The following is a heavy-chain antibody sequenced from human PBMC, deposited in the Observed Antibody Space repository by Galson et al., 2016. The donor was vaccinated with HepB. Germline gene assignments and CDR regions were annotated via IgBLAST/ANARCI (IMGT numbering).Heavy chain of an antibody. CDR3: ARHMGAGYNPPCDY. J-gene: IGHJ4*02. V-gene: IGHV4-39*01. Sequence: SETLSLTCSVSGGSISSDRYFWGWVRQPPGKGLEWVATIYYDGRTYYKPSLSSSVAITMDTSKNQFSLKLTSVSATDTAVYYCARHMGAGYNPPCDYWGQGSLVIVSS. CDR1: GGSISSDRYF. D-gene: IGHD1-26*01. CDR2: IYYDGRT.